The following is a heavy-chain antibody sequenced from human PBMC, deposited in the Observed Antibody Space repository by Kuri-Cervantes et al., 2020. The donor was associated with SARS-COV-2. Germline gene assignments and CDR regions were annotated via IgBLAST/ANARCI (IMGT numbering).Heavy chain of an antibody. J-gene: IGHJ5*02. CDR3: ARDKRNHWSIASATDP. CDR2: ISYDGSNK. V-gene: IGHV3-30-3*01. CDR1: GFTFSNYA. Sequence: LSLTCAASGFTFSNYAMHWVRQAPGKGLEWVAVISYDGSNKYYADSVKGRFTISRDNSKNTLYLQMNSLRAEDTAVYYCARDKRNHWSIASATDPWGQGTLVTVSS. D-gene: IGHD6-6*01.